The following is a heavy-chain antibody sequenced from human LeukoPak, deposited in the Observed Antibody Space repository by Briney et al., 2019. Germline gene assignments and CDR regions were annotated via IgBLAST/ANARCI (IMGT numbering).Heavy chain of an antibody. CDR1: GYSFTSYG. D-gene: IGHD2-2*01. CDR3: ARDMHTGARYCSSTSCYWAY. V-gene: IGHV1-18*01. CDR2: ISAYNGNT. Sequence: GESLKISCKGSGYSFTSYGISWVRQAPGQGLEWMGWISAYNGNTNYAQKLQGRVTMTTDTSTSTAYMELRSLRSDDTAVYYCARDMHTGARYCSSTSCYWAYWGQGTLVTVSS. J-gene: IGHJ4*02.